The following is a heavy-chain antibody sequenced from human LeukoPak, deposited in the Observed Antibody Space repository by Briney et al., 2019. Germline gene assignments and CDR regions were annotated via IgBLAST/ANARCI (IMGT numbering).Heavy chain of an antibody. J-gene: IGHJ5*02. CDR3: ATNILVRDIINWFDP. D-gene: IGHD3-10*01. Sequence: ASVKVSCKASAYTFTGYYMHWVRQAPGQGLEWMGWINLKSGGTNYAQKFQGRVTMTRDTSISTAYMELSRLRYDDTAVYYCATNILVRDIINWFDPWGQGTLVTVSS. V-gene: IGHV1-2*02. CDR1: AYTFTGYY. CDR2: INLKSGGT.